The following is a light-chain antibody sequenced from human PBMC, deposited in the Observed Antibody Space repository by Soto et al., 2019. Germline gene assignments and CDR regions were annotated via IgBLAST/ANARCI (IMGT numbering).Light chain of an antibody. CDR3: QQYADWPRT. CDR1: QSVSSY. CDR2: GAS. V-gene: IGKV3-15*01. Sequence: IVLTHSPSTLSVSQAERATLPCMSIQSVSSYLAWYQQKPGQAPRLLIYGASTRATGIPARFSGSGSGTEFTLTISSLESGDFAVYYCQQYADWPRTFGRGTKVDIK. J-gene: IGKJ4*01.